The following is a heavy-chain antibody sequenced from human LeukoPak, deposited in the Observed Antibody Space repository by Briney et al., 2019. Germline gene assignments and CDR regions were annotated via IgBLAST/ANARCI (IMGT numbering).Heavy chain of an antibody. CDR2: INHSGST. V-gene: IGHV4-34*01. Sequence: SETLSLTCAVYGGSFSGYYWSWIRQPPGKGLEWIGEINHSGSTNYNPSLKSRVTISVDTSKSQFSLKLSSVTAAATAVYYCARVRELLPDYWGQGTLVTVSS. J-gene: IGHJ4*02. CDR1: GGSFSGYY. CDR3: ARVRELLPDY. D-gene: IGHD1-26*01.